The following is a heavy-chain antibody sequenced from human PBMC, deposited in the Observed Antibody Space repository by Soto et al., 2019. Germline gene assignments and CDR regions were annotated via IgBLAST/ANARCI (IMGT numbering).Heavy chain of an antibody. CDR1: GFTFSSYA. V-gene: IGHV3-23*01. J-gene: IGHJ4*02. Sequence: PGGSLRLSCAASGFTFSSYAMSWVRQAPGKGLEWVSAISGSGGSTYYADSVKGRFTISRDNSKNTLYLQMNSLRAEDTAVYYCAKDPYHYYDSSGPPFDYWGQGTLVTVSS. CDR2: ISGSGGST. CDR3: AKDPYHYYDSSGPPFDY. D-gene: IGHD3-22*01.